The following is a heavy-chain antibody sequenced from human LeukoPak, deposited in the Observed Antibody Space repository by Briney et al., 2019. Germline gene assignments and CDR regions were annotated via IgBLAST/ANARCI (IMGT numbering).Heavy chain of an antibody. V-gene: IGHV4-59*05. CDR2: IYDSGNYYSGST. Sequence: AGGSLRLSCAASGFTFSDYYMSWVRQAPGKGLEWIGSIYDSGNYYSGSTYYNPSVKSRVTISVDTSKNQFSLKLTSVTAADTAVYYCARQIGIGVAGTGWFDSWGQGTLVTVSS. D-gene: IGHD6-19*01. CDR3: ARQIGIGVAGTGWFDS. CDR1: GFTFSDYY. J-gene: IGHJ5*01.